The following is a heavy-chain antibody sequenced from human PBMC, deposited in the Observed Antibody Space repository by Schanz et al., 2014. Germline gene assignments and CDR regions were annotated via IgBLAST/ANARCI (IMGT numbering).Heavy chain of an antibody. CDR3: ARGQRRTIGRPFGP. D-gene: IGHD6-25*01. J-gene: IGHJ5*02. Sequence: QVQLVQSGAEVKKPGSSVKVSCKASGGTFSTYTISWVRQAPGQGLEWMGRIIPILGIANYAQKFQGRVTITADRSTSTAYMELSSLRSEDTAVYYCARGQRRTIGRPFGPWGQGTLXTVSS. CDR2: IIPILGIA. V-gene: IGHV1-69*02. CDR1: GGTFSTYT.